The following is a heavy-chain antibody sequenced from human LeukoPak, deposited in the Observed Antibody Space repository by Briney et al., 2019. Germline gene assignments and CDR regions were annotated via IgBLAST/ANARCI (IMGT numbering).Heavy chain of an antibody. CDR1: GGSISSYY. CDR2: IYTSGST. V-gene: IGHV4-4*07. D-gene: IGHD3-10*01. Sequence: SETLSLTCTVSGGSISSYYWSWIRQPAGKGLEWIGRIYTSGSTNYNPSLKSRVTMSVDTPKNQFSLKLSSVTAADTAVYYCARLRGSGSYLSKAFDYWGQGTLVTVSS. J-gene: IGHJ4*02. CDR3: ARLRGSGSYLSKAFDY.